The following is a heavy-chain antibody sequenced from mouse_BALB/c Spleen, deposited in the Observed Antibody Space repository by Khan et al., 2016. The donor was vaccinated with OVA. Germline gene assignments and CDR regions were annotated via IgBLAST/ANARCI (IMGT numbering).Heavy chain of an antibody. CDR3: ARGGDDYYRKDGGAMEY. CDR1: GYTFTTAG. CDR2: INTHSGVP. J-gene: IGHJ4*01. D-gene: IGHD2-12*01. V-gene: IGHV9-4*02. Sequence: QVQLQQSGPELKKPGETVRISCKASGYTFTTAGIQWVQQMPGKGLKWIGWINTHSGVPNYAEDFKGRFAFSLEISVNTAYLQITNLKNEDTATYFWARGGDDYYRKDGGAMEYWGQGTSVTVSS.